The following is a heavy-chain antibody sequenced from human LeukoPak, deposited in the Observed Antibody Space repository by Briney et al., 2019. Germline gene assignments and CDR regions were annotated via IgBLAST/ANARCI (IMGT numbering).Heavy chain of an antibody. D-gene: IGHD3-16*02. Sequence: GASVKVSCKASGYTFTSYGISWVRQAPGQGLEWMGWISAYNGNTNYAQKLQGRVTMTTDTSTSTAYMELRSLRSDDTAVYYCARVRYYDYVRGSYPYGMDVWGKGTTVTVSS. CDR1: GYTFTSYG. V-gene: IGHV1-18*04. CDR2: ISAYNGNT. J-gene: IGHJ6*04. CDR3: ARVRYYDYVRGSYPYGMDV.